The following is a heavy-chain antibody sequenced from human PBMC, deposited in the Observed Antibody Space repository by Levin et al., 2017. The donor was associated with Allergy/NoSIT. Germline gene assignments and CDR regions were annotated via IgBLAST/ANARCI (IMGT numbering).Heavy chain of an antibody. CDR3: ARGGRVGTATGWLDS. Sequence: GGSLRLSCVASGFTFSDHYMDWVRQAPGKGLEWVGRIRKKVNSYTTEYAASVKGRFTFSRDDSKNSLYLQMTGLETEDTAVYFCARGGRVGTATGWLDSWGKGALVTVSA. V-gene: IGHV3-72*01. CDR2: IRKKVNSYTT. CDR1: GFTFSDHY. D-gene: IGHD1-26*01. J-gene: IGHJ5*01.